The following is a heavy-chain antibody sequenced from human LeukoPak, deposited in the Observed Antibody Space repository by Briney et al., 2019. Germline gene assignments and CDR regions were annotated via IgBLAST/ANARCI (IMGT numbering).Heavy chain of an antibody. J-gene: IGHJ3*02. D-gene: IGHD2-15*01. V-gene: IGHV1-46*01. CDR1: GYTFASYY. CDR2: INPSGGST. CDR3: ASVVVVADRSDAFDI. Sequence: ASVKVSCKASGYTFASYYMHWVRQAPGQGLEWMGIINPSGGSTSYAQKFQGRVTMTRDTSTSTVYMELSSLRSEDTAVYYCASVVVVADRSDAFDIWGQGTMVTVSS.